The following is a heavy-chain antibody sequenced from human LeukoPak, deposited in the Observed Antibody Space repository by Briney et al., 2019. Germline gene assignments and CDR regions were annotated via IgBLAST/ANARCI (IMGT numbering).Heavy chain of an antibody. CDR3: ARVHYYDSSGYYYGAKFDY. CDR1: SGSFSGYY. V-gene: IGHV4-34*01. J-gene: IGHJ4*02. Sequence: TSETLSLTCAVYSGSFSGYYWSWIRQPPGKGLEWIGEINHSGSTNYNPSLKSRVTISVDTSKNQFSLKLSSVTAADTAVYYCARVHYYDSSGYYYGAKFDYWGQGTLVTVSS. D-gene: IGHD3-22*01. CDR2: INHSGST.